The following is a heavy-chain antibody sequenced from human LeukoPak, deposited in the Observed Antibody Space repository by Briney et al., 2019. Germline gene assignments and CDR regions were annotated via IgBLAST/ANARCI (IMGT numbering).Heavy chain of an antibody. CDR3: AKDVATINPLYFDY. Sequence: PGGSLRLSCAASGFTFSSYEMNWVRQAPGKGLEWVSYISSSGSTIYYADSVKGRFTISRDNSKNTLYLQMNSLRAEDTAVYYCAKDVATINPLYFDYWGQGTLVTVSS. CDR1: GFTFSSYE. CDR2: ISSSGSTI. J-gene: IGHJ4*02. V-gene: IGHV3-48*03. D-gene: IGHD5-12*01.